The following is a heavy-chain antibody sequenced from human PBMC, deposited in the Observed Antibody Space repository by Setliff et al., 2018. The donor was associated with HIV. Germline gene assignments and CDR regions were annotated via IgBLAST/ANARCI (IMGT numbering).Heavy chain of an antibody. V-gene: IGHV3-64*01. Sequence: GGSLRLSCAVSGFTFSSYAMHWVRQAPGKGLEYVSTISSNGGSTYYANFVKGRFTISGDNSKNTLYLQMGSLRAEDMAVYYCARSNGQWLKNWFDPWGQGTLVTVSS. CDR3: ARSNGQWLKNWFDP. D-gene: IGHD6-19*01. CDR2: ISSNGGST. CDR1: GFTFSSYA. J-gene: IGHJ5*02.